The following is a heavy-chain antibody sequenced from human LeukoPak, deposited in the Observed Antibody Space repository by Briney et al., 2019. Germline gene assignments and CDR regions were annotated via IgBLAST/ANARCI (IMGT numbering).Heavy chain of an antibody. V-gene: IGHV3-7*01. J-gene: IGHJ4*01. CDR2: IKQDGSEK. CDR1: GFTFSNVW. CDR3: AREGFYFFDF. Sequence: GGSLRLSCAASGFTFSNVWMSWVRQVPGKGLEWVANIKQDGSEKTYADSVRGRFTIFRDNAKDSVYLQMNSLRAEDSAIYYCAREGFYFFDFWGQGTLVTVSS.